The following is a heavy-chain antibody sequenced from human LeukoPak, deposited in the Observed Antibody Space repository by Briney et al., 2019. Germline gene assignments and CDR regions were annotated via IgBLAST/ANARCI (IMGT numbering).Heavy chain of an antibody. Sequence: SVKVSCKASGGTFSSYAISWVRQAPGQGLEWMGRIIPILGIANYAQKFQGRVTITADKSTSTAYMELSSLRSEDTAVYYCARADYDILTGYYHFDYWGQGTLVTVSS. V-gene: IGHV1-69*04. CDR2: IIPILGIA. CDR1: GGTFSSYA. CDR3: ARADYDILTGYYHFDY. D-gene: IGHD3-9*01. J-gene: IGHJ4*02.